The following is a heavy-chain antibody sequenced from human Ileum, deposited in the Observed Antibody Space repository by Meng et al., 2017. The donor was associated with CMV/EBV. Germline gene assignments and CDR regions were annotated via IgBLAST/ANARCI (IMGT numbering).Heavy chain of an antibody. D-gene: IGHD3-10*01. CDR2: IYTGGPT. V-gene: IGHV4-4*07. J-gene: IGHJ4*02. CDR3: ARGQTVRGFEY. Sequence: LRGPGPGLVDASEPLSPTLTFLRASLSPYHGNWSRQPAGKGLEWIGRIYTGGPTHYNPSLKSRVTMSVDTSKNQFFPNLSSVTAADTAVYYCARGQTVRGFEYWGLGILVTVSS. CDR1: RASLSPYH.